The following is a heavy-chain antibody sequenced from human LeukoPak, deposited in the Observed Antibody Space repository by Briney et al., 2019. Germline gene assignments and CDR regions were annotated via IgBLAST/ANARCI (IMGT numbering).Heavy chain of an antibody. Sequence: ASVKVSCKASGYTFTDFYNHWVRQAPGQGLEWMGWINPDSGGTNYAQKFQGRVTMTRDTSISTAYMELSRLRSDDTAVYYCARDRLGEPIDYWGRGTLVTVSS. CDR1: GYTFTDFY. D-gene: IGHD3-16*01. V-gene: IGHV1-2*02. J-gene: IGHJ4*02. CDR3: ARDRLGEPIDY. CDR2: INPDSGGT.